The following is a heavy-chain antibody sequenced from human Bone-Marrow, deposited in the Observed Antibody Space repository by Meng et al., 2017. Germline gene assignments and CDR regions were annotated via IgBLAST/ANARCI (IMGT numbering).Heavy chain of an antibody. CDR3: ARLNLGAPFDP. V-gene: IGHV4-39*01. CDR2: FFYGRGA. CDR1: GGSIRSSGYY. J-gene: IGHJ5*02. D-gene: IGHD3-16*01. Sequence: QLQLQESGPGLVKPSETRSLTCTVSGGSIRSSGYYWGWVRQPPGKQLEFIGSFFYGRGAYYNPSLQSRVTISVDTSTNQLSLKVISVTAADTAVYYCARLNLGAPFDPWGQGTLVTVSS.